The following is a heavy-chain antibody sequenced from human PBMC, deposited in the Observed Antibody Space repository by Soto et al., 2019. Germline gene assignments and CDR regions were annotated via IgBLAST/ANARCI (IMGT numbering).Heavy chain of an antibody. Sequence: ASVKVSCKASGGTFSSYAISWVRQAPGQGLEWMGGIIPIFGTANYAQKFQGRVTITADESTSTAYMELSSLRSEDTAVYYCARVVATPIFGTWGRAAFDIWGQGTMVTVSS. V-gene: IGHV1-69*13. CDR3: ARVVATPIFGTWGRAAFDI. CDR2: IIPIFGTA. D-gene: IGHD3-3*01. J-gene: IGHJ3*02. CDR1: GGTFSSYA.